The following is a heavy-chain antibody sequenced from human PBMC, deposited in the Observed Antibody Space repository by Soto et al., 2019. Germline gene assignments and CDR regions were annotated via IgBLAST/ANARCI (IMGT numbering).Heavy chain of an antibody. CDR2: IYHSAKS. V-gene: IGHV4-38-2*02. CDR1: VYSITSGYY. D-gene: IGHD3-3*01. CDR3: ARAGVESISNSGVVAHYCMDA. Sequence: ETPSLTCRGSVYSITSGYYCGWIRLPPGKGLEWIASIYHSAKSYYSPSLKSRVTISVDTSKNHFSLKVNSVTAADTAVYFCARAGVESISNSGVVAHYCMDAWGQGITVIVSS. J-gene: IGHJ6*02.